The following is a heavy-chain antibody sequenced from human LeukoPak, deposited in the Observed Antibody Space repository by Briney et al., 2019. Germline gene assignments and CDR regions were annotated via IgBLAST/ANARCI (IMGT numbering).Heavy chain of an antibody. CDR3: ARSVHYGSGSYYSPLSP. V-gene: IGHV5-51*01. J-gene: IGHJ5*02. CDR2: IYPGDTDT. CDR1: GYSFTSYW. Sequence: GESLKISCKGSGYSFTSYWIGWVRQMPGKGLEWMGFIYPGDTDTRYSPSFQGQVTISADKSISTAYLQWSSLKASDTAMYYCARSVHYGSGSYYSPLSPWGQGTLVTVSS. D-gene: IGHD3-10*01.